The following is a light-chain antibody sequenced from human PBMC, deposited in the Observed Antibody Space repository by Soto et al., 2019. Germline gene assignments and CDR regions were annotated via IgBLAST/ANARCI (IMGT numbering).Light chain of an antibody. J-gene: IGKJ5*01. CDR2: GAS. V-gene: IGKV3-15*01. CDR1: QSVSSN. CDR3: QQYNNWPPIT. Sequence: EIVMTQSPATLSVSPGERATLSCRASQSVSSNLAWYQQKPVQAPRLLIYGASTRANGIPASFSGSGSGTDFTLTISSLQSEDFAVYYCQQYNNWPPITFGQGTRLEIK.